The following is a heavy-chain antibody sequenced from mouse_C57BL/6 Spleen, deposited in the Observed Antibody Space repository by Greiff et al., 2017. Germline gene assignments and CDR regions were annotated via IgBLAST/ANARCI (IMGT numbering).Heavy chain of an antibody. CDR1: GYTFTGYW. D-gene: IGHD2-5*01. CDR2: ILPGSGST. J-gene: IGHJ4*01. V-gene: IGHV1-9*01. CDR3: ARGGFYYSNSYYYAMDY. Sequence: QVQLKESGAELMKPGASVKLSCKATGYTFTGYWIEWVKQRPGHGLEWIGEILPGSGSTNYNEKFKGKATFTADTSSNTAYMQLSSLTTEDSAIYYCARGGFYYSNSYYYAMDYWGQGTSVTVSS.